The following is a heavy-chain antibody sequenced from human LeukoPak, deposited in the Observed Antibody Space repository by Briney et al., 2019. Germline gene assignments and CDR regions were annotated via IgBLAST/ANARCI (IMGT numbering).Heavy chain of an antibody. J-gene: IGHJ3*02. V-gene: IGHV4-59*01. CDR1: GGSISSFY. CDR2: IYYSGST. D-gene: IGHD2-15*01. CDR3: ARDQGCGGGTCYDVFDI. Sequence: PSETLSLTCAVSGGSISSFYWSWIRQPPGKGLEWIGYIYYSGSTNYNPSLKSRVTISINTSNNQFSLKLTSVTAADTAVYFCARDQGCGGGTCYDVFDIWGQGTMVTVSS.